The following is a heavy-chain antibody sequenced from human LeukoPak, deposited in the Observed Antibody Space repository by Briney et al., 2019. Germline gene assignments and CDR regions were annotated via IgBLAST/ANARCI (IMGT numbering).Heavy chain of an antibody. CDR3: AGGSGYLITS. CDR1: GFTFRSYL. V-gene: IGHV3-7*01. D-gene: IGHD3-9*01. J-gene: IGHJ5*02. Sequence: GGSLRLSCAGSGFTFRSYLMNWVRQAPGKGLEWLAIIKQDGTEKHYKGSVEGRFTISRDNAKNSLHLQMNSLGAEDTAVYYCAGGSGYLITSWGQGTLVTVSS. CDR2: IKQDGTEK.